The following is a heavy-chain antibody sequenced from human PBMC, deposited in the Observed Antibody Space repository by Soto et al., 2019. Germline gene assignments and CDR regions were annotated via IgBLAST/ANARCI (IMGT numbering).Heavy chain of an antibody. CDR3: AGGLDREASHFYYGVDV. CDR2: IIPFLGIT. J-gene: IGHJ6*02. V-gene: IGHV1-69*02. Sequence: QVQLVQSGAEVKKPGSSVKVSCKSSGGTFSSFTINWVRQAPGQGLEWMGKIIPFLGITKSAQNFQGRVTITADKSPSTAYMELSSLRPADTAVYYCAGGLDREASHFYYGVDVWGQGTTVTVSS. D-gene: IGHD3-3*02. CDR1: GGTFSSFT.